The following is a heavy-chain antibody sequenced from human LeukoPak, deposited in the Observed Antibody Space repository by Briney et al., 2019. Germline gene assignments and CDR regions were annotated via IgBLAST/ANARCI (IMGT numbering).Heavy chain of an antibody. CDR3: AAETYDSSGYYYFDY. CDR2: IVVGSGNT. Sequence: ASVTVSCKASGFTFTNSAMQWVRQARGQRLEWIGWIVVGSGNTNYAQKFQEIVTITRDMSTSTAYMELSSLRSEDTAVYYCAAETYDSSGYYYFDYWGQGTLVTVSS. J-gene: IGHJ4*02. V-gene: IGHV1-58*02. CDR1: GFTFTNSA. D-gene: IGHD3-22*01.